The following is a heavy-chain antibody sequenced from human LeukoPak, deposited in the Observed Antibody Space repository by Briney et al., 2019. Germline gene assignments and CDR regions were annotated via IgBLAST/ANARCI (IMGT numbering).Heavy chain of an antibody. Sequence: SETLSLTCAVYGGSFSGYYWSWIRQPPGKGLEWIGEINHSGSTNYNPSLKSRVTISVDTSKNQFSLKLRSVTAADTAVYYCARPQPNGAFDIWGQGTMVTVSS. V-gene: IGHV4-34*01. J-gene: IGHJ3*02. D-gene: IGHD2-2*01. CDR2: INHSGST. CDR1: GGSFSGYY. CDR3: ARPQPNGAFDI.